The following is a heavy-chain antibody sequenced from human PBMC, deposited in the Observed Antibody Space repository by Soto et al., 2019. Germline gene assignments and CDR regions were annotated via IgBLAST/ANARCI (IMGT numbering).Heavy chain of an antibody. V-gene: IGHV4-61*01. CDR2: VYYTGRT. J-gene: IGHJ6*02. CDR1: GGSVSSGSYY. D-gene: IGHD3-9*01. CDR3: ASAYYDIMTGYSIGYYGMDV. Sequence: VQLQESGPGLVKPSETLSLTCTVSGGSVSSGSYYWSWIRQPPGKGREWIGYVYYTGRTNYNPSLKSRVPISVDMSKNQFSLKLSSVTAADTAVYYCASAYYDIMTGYSIGYYGMDVWGQGTTVTVSS.